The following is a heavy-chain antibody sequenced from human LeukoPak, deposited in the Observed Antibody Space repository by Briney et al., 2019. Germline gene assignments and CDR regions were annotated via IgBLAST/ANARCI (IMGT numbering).Heavy chain of an antibody. J-gene: IGHJ6*02. CDR2: IWYDGSNK. Sequence: GRSLRLSCAASGFTFSSYGMHWVRQAPGKGLEWVAVIWYDGSNKYYADSVKGRFTISRDNSKNTLYLQMNSLRAEDTAVYYCARDLKYYDILTGPSYYYYGMDVWGQGTTVTVSS. V-gene: IGHV3-33*01. D-gene: IGHD3-9*01. CDR1: GFTFSSYG. CDR3: ARDLKYYDILTGPSYYYYGMDV.